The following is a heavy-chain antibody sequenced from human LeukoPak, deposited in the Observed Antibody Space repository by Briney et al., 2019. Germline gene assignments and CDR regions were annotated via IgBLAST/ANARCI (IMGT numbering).Heavy chain of an antibody. CDR1: GFTFGDYA. J-gene: IGHJ6*02. CDR2: ISWNSGSI. V-gene: IGHV3-9*01. CDR3: ARSSHYSYYHGVDV. Sequence: PGGSLRLSCAASGFTFGDYAMQWVRKAPGKGLEWVSGISWNSGSIGYADSVKGRFTISRDNAKNSLYLQMNSLRAEDTALYYCARSSHYSYYHGVDVWGQGTTVTVS.